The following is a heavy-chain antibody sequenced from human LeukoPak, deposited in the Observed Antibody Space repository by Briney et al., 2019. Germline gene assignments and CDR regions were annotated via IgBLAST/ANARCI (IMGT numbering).Heavy chain of an antibody. J-gene: IGHJ6*02. CDR1: GYTFTSYG. V-gene: IGHV1-18*01. CDR3: ARDVLLWFGERDYYGMDV. Sequence: ASVKVSCKASGYTFTSYGISWVRQAPGQGLEWMGWISAYNGNTNYAQKLQGRVTMTTDTSTSTAYMELRSLRSDDTAVYYCARDVLLWFGERDYYGMDVWGQGTTVTVSS. CDR2: ISAYNGNT. D-gene: IGHD3-10*01.